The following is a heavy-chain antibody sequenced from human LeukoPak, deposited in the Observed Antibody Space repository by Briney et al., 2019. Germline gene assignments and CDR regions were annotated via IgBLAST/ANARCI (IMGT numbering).Heavy chain of an antibody. CDR1: GFTFNNYW. V-gene: IGHV3-74*01. CDR3: VRDRLSNDYAHNCFDS. Sequence: GGSLRLSCAASGFTFNNYWMHWVRQAPGKGLVWVSHINYDGTTTTYADSVKGRFTISRDNANITLYLYMNSLRAEDTAVYYCVRDRLSNDYAHNCFDSWGQGTLVTVSS. J-gene: IGHJ5*01. CDR2: INYDGTTT. D-gene: IGHD4-17*01.